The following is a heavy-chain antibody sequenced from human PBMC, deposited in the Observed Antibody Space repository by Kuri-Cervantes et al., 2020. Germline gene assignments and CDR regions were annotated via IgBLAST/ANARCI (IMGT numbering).Heavy chain of an antibody. CDR1: GFTFSSYW. CDR2: IKQDGSEK. Sequence: GGSLRLSCAAAGFTFSSYWMSWVRQVPGKWLEWVANIKQDGSEKYYVDSVKGRFTISRDNSKNTLYLQMNSLRADDTAVYYCERASTNAFDIWGQGTMVTVSS. J-gene: IGHJ3*02. V-gene: IGHV3-7*04. CDR3: ERASTNAFDI. D-gene: IGHD2-2*01.